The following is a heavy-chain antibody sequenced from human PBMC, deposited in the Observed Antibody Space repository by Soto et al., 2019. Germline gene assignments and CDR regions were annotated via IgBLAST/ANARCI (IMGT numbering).Heavy chain of an antibody. CDR1: GFIFAKYG. CDR2: ITYEGSNK. D-gene: IGHD1-1*01. Sequence: GGSLRLSCAASGFIFAKYGMHWVRQAPGKGLEWVALITYEGSNKYYADAVKGRFTISRDNAKDMVSLQMDGLRGEDTAVYYCAKARGANNWANYYGLDVGGQGTTVTVSS. V-gene: IGHV3-30*18. CDR3: AKARGANNWANYYGLDV. J-gene: IGHJ6*02.